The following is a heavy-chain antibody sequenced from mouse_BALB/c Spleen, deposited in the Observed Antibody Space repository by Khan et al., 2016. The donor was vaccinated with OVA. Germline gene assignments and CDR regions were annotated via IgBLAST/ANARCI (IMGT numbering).Heavy chain of an antibody. D-gene: IGHD2-14*01. CDR1: GYTFTTYT. J-gene: IGHJ3*01. V-gene: IGHV1-4*01. CDR2: IIPTNDYT. Sequence: QIQLVQSGAELARPGASVKMSCKASGYTFTTYTMHWVKQRPGQGLEWIGYIIPTNDYTNYNQKFKDRATLTADKSSSTAYMQLSSLTSEDSALYYGAREGAYYRSDGWFAYWGQGTLVTVSA. CDR3: AREGAYYRSDGWFAY.